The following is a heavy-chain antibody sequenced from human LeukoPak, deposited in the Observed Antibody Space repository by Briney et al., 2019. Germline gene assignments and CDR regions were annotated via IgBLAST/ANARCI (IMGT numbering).Heavy chain of an antibody. CDR2: IKQDGSEK. J-gene: IGHJ4*02. D-gene: IGHD6-19*01. V-gene: IGHV3-7*04. CDR3: AGGTGWLIDY. Sequence: PGGSLRLSCAASGFTFSSYSMNWVRQVPGKGLEWVANIKQDGSEKYYVDSVKGRFTISRDNAKNSLYLQLNSLRAEDTAVYYCAGGTGWLIDYWGQGTLVTVSS. CDR1: GFTFSSYS.